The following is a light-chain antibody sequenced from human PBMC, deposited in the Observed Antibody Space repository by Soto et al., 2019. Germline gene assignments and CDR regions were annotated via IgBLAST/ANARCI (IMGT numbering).Light chain of an antibody. CDR1: SGFVGGFSL. CDR2: ERH. V-gene: IGLV2-23*01. Sequence: QSALAQRASVSGSPGQSITISCTGTSGFVGGFSLVSWYKQHTQKTPKVMISERHRRPSGVPDRFSGSTSVNAASVTISGLQADDEADYYCCLYIGATTYVFGTGTKVTVL. J-gene: IGLJ1*01. CDR3: CLYIGATTYV.